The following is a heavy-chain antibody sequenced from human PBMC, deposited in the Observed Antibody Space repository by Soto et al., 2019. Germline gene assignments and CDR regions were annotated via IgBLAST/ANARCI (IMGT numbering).Heavy chain of an antibody. Sequence: ASVKVSCKASGYTFTSHGISWVRQAPGQGLEWMGWISAYNGNTNYAQKLQGRVTMTTDTSTSTAYMELRSLRSDDTAVYYCARGGYYDSSGYDAFDIWGQGTMVTVSS. J-gene: IGHJ3*02. CDR1: GYTFTSHG. CDR3: ARGGYYDSSGYDAFDI. V-gene: IGHV1-18*01. CDR2: ISAYNGNT. D-gene: IGHD3-22*01.